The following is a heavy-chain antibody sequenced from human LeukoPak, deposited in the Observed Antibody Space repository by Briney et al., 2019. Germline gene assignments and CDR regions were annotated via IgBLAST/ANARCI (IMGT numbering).Heavy chain of an antibody. CDR3: ARDPSGGSSGYPFDH. V-gene: IGHV1-2*02. CDR1: GYTLTELS. Sequence: ASVKVSCKVSGYTLTELSMHWVRRAPGKGLEWMGWINPDSGVTNYAQKFQGRVTMTRDTSISTAYMEVSRLRSDDTAVYYCARDPSGGSSGYPFDHWGQGTLVTVSS. J-gene: IGHJ4*02. CDR2: INPDSGVT. D-gene: IGHD3-22*01.